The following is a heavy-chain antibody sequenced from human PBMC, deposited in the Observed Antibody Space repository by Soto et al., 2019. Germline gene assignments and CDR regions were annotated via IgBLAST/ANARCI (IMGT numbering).Heavy chain of an antibody. CDR1: GFTFSTYW. CDR3: AKDRKYYYDSSGYYFDY. J-gene: IGHJ4*02. D-gene: IGHD3-22*01. Sequence: EVQLVESGGGLVQPGGSLRLSCAASGFTFSTYWMHWVRQAPGKGLVWVSRLDNDGTNTRYADSVKGRFTVSRDNGKNTVYLQMNSLRAEDTAVYYCAKDRKYYYDSSGYYFDYWGQGTLVTVSS. V-gene: IGHV3-74*01. CDR2: LDNDGTNT.